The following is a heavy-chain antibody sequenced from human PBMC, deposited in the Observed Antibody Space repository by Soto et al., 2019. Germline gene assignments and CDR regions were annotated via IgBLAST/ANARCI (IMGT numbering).Heavy chain of an antibody. D-gene: IGHD4-17*01. CDR1: GFTFSSYG. CDR3: ARSVTVTTDFDY. J-gene: IGHJ4*02. V-gene: IGHV3-33*01. CDR2: IWYDGSNK. Sequence: GGSLRLSCAASGFTFSSYGMHWVSQAPGKGLEWVAVIWYDGSNKYYADSVKGRFTISRDNSKNTLYLQMNSLRAEDTAVYYCARSVTVTTDFDYWGQGTLVTVSS.